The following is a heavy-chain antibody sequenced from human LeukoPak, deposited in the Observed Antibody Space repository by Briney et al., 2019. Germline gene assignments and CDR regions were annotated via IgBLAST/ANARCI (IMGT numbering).Heavy chain of an antibody. Sequence: GRSLRLSCAASGFTFSSYGMHWVRQASGKGLEWVAVIWYDGSNKYYADSVKGRFTISRDNSKNTLYLQMNSLRAEDTAVYYCARDRTTPGTSWIQLWSRSDRPEAFDIWGQGTMVTVSS. J-gene: IGHJ3*02. CDR3: ARDRTTPGTSWIQLWSRSDRPEAFDI. CDR1: GFTFSSYG. CDR2: IWYDGSNK. V-gene: IGHV3-33*01. D-gene: IGHD5-18*01.